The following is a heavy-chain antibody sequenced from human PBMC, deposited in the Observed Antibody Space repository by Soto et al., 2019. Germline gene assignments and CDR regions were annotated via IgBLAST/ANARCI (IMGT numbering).Heavy chain of an antibody. CDR3: ASTSITMVRGAGGWFDP. CDR1: GGSISSYY. D-gene: IGHD3-10*01. V-gene: IGHV4-59*01. J-gene: IGHJ5*02. CDR2: IYYSGST. Sequence: SETLSLTCTVSGGSISSYYWSWIRQPPGKGLEWIGYIYYSGSTNYNPSLKSRVTIPVDTSKNQFSLKLSSVTAADTAVYYCASTSITMVRGAGGWFDPWGRGTLVTVSS.